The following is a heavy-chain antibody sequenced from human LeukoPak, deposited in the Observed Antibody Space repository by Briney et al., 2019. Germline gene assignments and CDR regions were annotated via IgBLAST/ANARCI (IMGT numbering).Heavy chain of an antibody. J-gene: IGHJ4*02. D-gene: IGHD3-22*01. CDR1: GGSFSGYY. V-gene: IGHV4-34*01. CDR3: ARGWYSDYYDSSGLLN. Sequence: SETLSLTCAVYGGSFSGYYWSWIRQPPGKGLEWIGEINHSGSTNYNPSLKSRVTISVDTSKSQFSLKLSSVTAADTAVYYCARGWYSDYYDSSGLLNWGQGTLVTVSS. CDR2: INHSGST.